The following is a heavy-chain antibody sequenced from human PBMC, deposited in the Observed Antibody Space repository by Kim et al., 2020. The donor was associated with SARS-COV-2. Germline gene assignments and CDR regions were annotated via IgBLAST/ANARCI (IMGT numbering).Heavy chain of an antibody. CDR1: GGSISSYY. J-gene: IGHJ4*02. V-gene: IGHV4-59*01. D-gene: IGHD6-13*01. Sequence: SETLSLTCTVSGGSISSYYWSWIRQPPGKGLEWIGFIYYSGSTNYNPSLKSRVTISIDTSKNQFSLKLSSVTAADTAVYYCAREMGAAGDGYFDYWGQGTLVTVSS. CDR3: AREMGAAGDGYFDY. CDR2: IYYSGST.